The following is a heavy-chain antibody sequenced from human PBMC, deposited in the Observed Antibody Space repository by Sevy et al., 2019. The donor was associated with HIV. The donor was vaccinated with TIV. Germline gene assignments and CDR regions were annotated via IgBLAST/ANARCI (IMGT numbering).Heavy chain of an antibody. J-gene: IGHJ6*02. CDR2: ISYDGSNK. CDR1: GFTFSSYA. CDR3: ARVGDDSSCLLPWAYYYYGMDV. Sequence: GGSLRLSCAASGFTFSSYAMHWVRQAPGKGLEWVAVISYDGSNKYYADSVKGRFTNSRDNSKNTLYLQMNSLRAEDTAVYYCARVGDDSSCLLPWAYYYYGMDVWGQGTTVTVSS. D-gene: IGHD3-22*01. V-gene: IGHV3-30-3*01.